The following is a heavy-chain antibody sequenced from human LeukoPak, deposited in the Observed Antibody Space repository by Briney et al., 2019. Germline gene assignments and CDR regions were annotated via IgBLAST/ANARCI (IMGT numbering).Heavy chain of an antibody. J-gene: IGHJ4*02. CDR3: ATRWDSPDLTFDY. CDR1: GGTFSSHA. V-gene: IGHV1-69*13. D-gene: IGHD1-26*01. CDR2: IIPIFGTA. Sequence: ASVKVSCKASGGTFSSHAISWVRQAPGQGLEWMGGIIPIFGTANYAQKFQGRVTITADESTSTAYMELSSLRSEDTAVYYCATRWDSPDLTFDYWGQGTLVTVSS.